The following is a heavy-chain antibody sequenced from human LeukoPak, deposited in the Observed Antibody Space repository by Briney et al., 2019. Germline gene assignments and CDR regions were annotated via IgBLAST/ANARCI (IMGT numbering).Heavy chain of an antibody. D-gene: IGHD3/OR15-3a*01. CDR2: IYYSGST. J-gene: IGHJ4*02. V-gene: IGHV4-59*01. CDR1: GGSISSYY. Sequence: PSETLSLTCTVSGGSISSYYWSWIRQPPGKGLEWIGYIYYSGSTNYNPSLKSRVTISVDTSKNQFSLKLSSVTAADTAVYYCARGPDWDDYWGQGTLVTVSS. CDR3: ARGPDWDDY.